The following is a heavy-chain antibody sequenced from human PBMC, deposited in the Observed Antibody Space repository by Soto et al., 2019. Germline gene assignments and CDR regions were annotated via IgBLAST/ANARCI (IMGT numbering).Heavy chain of an antibody. CDR1: GFTFSSYG. Sequence: GGSLRLSCAASGFTFSSYGMHWVRQAPGKGLEWVAVIWYDGSNKYYADSVKGRFTISRDNSKNTLYLQMNSLRAEDTAVYYCAREGGSGYAYYYYGMDVWGQGTTVTVSS. V-gene: IGHV3-33*01. D-gene: IGHD5-12*01. J-gene: IGHJ6*02. CDR2: IWYDGSNK. CDR3: AREGGSGYAYYYYGMDV.